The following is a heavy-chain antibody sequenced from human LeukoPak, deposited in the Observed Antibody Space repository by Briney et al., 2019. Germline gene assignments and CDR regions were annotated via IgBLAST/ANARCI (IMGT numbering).Heavy chain of an antibody. V-gene: IGHV4-59*01. CDR2: IYYSGST. CDR1: GGSISSYY. J-gene: IGHJ6*03. Sequence: SETLSLTCTVSGGSISSYYWSWSRQPPGKGLGWIGYIYYSGSTNYNPSLKSRVTISVDTSKNQFSLKLTSVTAADTAVYYCARETSQKGAHYMDVWGKGTTVTISS. D-gene: IGHD3-16*01. CDR3: ARETSQKGAHYMDV.